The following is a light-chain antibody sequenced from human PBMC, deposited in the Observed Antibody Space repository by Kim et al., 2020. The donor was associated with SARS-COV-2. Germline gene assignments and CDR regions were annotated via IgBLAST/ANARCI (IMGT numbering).Light chain of an antibody. J-gene: IGKJ4*01. Sequence: ASVGDRVTITCRASQDIRRWLAWYQQKPGNAPKLLIYAASDLQSGVPPRFTGSGSGTEFTLTINGLLPEDFATYYCQQANSFPFTFGGGTKVDIK. CDR1: QDIRRW. CDR3: QQANSFPFT. V-gene: IGKV1-12*01. CDR2: AAS.